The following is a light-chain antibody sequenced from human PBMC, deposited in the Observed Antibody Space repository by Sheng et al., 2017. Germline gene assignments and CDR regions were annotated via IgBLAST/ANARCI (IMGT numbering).Light chain of an antibody. CDR3: QQYGGAPRT. CDR1: QSVPGRY. V-gene: IGKV3-20*01. Sequence: EIVLTQSPGTLSLSPGERATLSCRASQSVPGRYVAWYQQKRGQAPRLLIYGASSRATGIPDRFSGSGSGTDFTLTISRLEPEDFAMYYCQQYGGAPRTFGQGTKVDIK. CDR2: GAS. J-gene: IGKJ1*01.